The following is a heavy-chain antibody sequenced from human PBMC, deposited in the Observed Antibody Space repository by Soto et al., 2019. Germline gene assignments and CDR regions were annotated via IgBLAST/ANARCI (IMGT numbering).Heavy chain of an antibody. Sequence: GASVKVSCKASVYTFTSYYMHWVRQAPGQGLEWMGIINPSGGSTSYAQKFQGRDTMTRDTSTSTVYMELSSLRSEDTAVYYCARGAPQRRGYSGYDDLDYWGQGTLVTVSS. CDR2: INPSGGST. CDR1: VYTFTSYY. CDR3: ARGAPQRRGYSGYDDLDY. J-gene: IGHJ4*02. V-gene: IGHV1-46*03. D-gene: IGHD5-12*01.